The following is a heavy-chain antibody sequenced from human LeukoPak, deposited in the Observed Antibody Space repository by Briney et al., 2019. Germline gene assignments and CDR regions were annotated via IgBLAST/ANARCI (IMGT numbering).Heavy chain of an antibody. CDR3: AKGLGPTRSYFDC. D-gene: IGHD3-16*01. Sequence: PGGSLRLSCAASGFTFSIYWMSWVRQAPGKGLEWVANINQDGSQKYYVDSVKGRFTVSRDNSKNTLYLQLHSLRAEDTAVYYCAKGLGPTRSYFDCWGQGTLVTVSS. J-gene: IGHJ4*02. CDR1: GFTFSIYW. V-gene: IGHV3-7*03. CDR2: INQDGSQK.